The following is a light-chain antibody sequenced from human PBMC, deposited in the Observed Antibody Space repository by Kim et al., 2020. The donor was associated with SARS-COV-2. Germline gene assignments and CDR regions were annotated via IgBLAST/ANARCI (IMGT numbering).Light chain of an antibody. V-gene: IGKV1-27*01. CDR2: AAS. Sequence: ASGGERVTITCRESQGISNYLAWYQQKPGKVPKLLIYAASTLQSGVPSRFSGSGSGTDFTLTISSLQPEDVATYYCQKYNSAPYTFGQGTKLEI. CDR1: QGISNY. CDR3: QKYNSAPYT. J-gene: IGKJ2*01.